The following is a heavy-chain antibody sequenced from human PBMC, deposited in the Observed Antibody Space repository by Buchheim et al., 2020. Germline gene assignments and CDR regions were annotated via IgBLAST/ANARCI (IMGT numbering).Heavy chain of an antibody. Sequence: QVQLVESGGGVVQPGRSLRLSCAASGFTFSSYAMHWVRQAPGKGLEWVAVISYDGSNKYYADSVKGRFTISRDNSKNTLYLQMNSLRAEDTAVYYCARDPYCSSTSCYDEYYFDYWGQGTL. V-gene: IGHV3-30-3*01. CDR1: GFTFSSYA. CDR3: ARDPYCSSTSCYDEYYFDY. D-gene: IGHD2-2*01. J-gene: IGHJ4*02. CDR2: ISYDGSNK.